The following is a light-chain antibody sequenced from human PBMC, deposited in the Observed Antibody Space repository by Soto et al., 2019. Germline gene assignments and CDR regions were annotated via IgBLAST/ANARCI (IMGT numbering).Light chain of an antibody. CDR2: RTD. CDR1: SSNIGSNF. Sequence: QSVLTQPPSASGAPGQTVTISCSGSSSNIGSNFVYWYQQVPGTAPKLLIYRTDQRPSGVPDRFSGSKPGASAYLAISGLRSDDEADHYCAAWDNSLRWVFGGGTKLTVL. CDR3: AAWDNSLRWV. V-gene: IGLV1-47*01. J-gene: IGLJ3*02.